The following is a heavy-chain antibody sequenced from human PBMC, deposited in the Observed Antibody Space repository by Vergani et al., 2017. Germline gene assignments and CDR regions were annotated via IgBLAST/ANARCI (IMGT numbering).Heavy chain of an antibody. CDR2: IIPIFGTA. D-gene: IGHD6-13*01. CDR1: GGTFSSYA. Sequence: QVQLVQSGAEVKKPGSSVKVSCKASGGTFSSYAISWVRQAPGQGLEWMGRIIPIFGTANYAQKFQGRVTFTADESTSTAYMELSSLRSEDTAVHYCASASIAVAGNTGDAFDIWSQGTMVTVSS. J-gene: IGHJ3*02. CDR3: ASASIAVAGNTGDAFDI. V-gene: IGHV1-69*13.